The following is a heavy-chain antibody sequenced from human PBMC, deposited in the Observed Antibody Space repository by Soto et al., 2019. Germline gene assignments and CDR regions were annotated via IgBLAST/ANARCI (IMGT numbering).Heavy chain of an antibody. CDR1: GYTLNEVA. D-gene: IGHD4-17*01. CDR2: FDPDEAET. CDR3: TTYHGDYNFDH. V-gene: IGHV1-24*01. Sequence: QVQLVQSGAEVKKPGASVKVSCKVSGYTLNEVAMHWVRPAPGKGLEWLGGFDPDEAETIYAQHFQGRVTMTEDTSTDTVYMELSSLRSEDTALYFSTTYHGDYNFDHWGQGTLVTVSS. J-gene: IGHJ5*02.